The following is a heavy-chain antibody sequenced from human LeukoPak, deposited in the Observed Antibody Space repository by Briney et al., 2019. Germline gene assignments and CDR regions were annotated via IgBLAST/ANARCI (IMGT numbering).Heavy chain of an antibody. CDR2: ISVYNGYT. CDR1: GYTFTNYD. V-gene: IGHV1-18*01. D-gene: IGHD1-14*01. CDR3: ARYRLTDSPINWFDP. Sequence: ASVKVSCKTSGYTFTNYDITWVRQAPGQGLEWMGWISVYNGYTDYAQNLQGRVTMTTDTSTSTAYMELRSLRSDDTAVYYCARYRLTDSPINWFDPWGQGTLITVSS. J-gene: IGHJ5*02.